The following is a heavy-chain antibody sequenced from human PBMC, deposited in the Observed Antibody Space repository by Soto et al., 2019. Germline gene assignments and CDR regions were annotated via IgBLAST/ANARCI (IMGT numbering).Heavy chain of an antibody. CDR1: GFTFSSCA. D-gene: IGHD2-8*02. CDR3: VKDRSDTWSFDY. Sequence: QVQLVESGGGVVQPGRSLRLSCVASGFTFSSCAMHLVRQVPGKGLEWLAVVTHDGTLYPYADSVKGRFSFSRDNSRKTLYLQMNGLRPEDTALYYCVKDRSDTWSFDYWGQGTLVTVSS. J-gene: IGHJ4*02. CDR2: VTHDGTLY. V-gene: IGHV3-30*18.